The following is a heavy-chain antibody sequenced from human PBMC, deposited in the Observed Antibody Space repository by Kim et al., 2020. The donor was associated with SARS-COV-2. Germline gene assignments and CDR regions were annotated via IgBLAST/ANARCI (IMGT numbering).Heavy chain of an antibody. V-gene: IGHV3-9*01. CDR3: AKAQKQLWFDGAFDI. CDR1: GFTFDDYA. J-gene: IGHJ3*02. Sequence: GGSLRLSCAASGFTFDDYAMHWVRQAPGKGLEWVSGISWNSGSIGYADSVKGRFTISRDNAKNSLYLQMNSLRAEDTALYYCAKAQKQLWFDGAFDIWGQGTMVTVSS. CDR2: ISWNSGSI. D-gene: IGHD5-18*01.